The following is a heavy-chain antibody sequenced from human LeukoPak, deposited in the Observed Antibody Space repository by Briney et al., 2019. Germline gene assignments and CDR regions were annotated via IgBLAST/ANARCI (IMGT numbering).Heavy chain of an antibody. CDR3: AREDTTYYHDTSGYGYGAFDI. CDR2: ISSNGGST. V-gene: IGHV3-64*01. CDR1: GFTFSSYA. D-gene: IGHD3-22*01. Sequence: PGGSLRLSCAASGFTFSSYAMHWVRQAPGKGLEYVSAISSNGGSTYYANSVKGRFTISRDNSKNTLYLQMGSLRSDDTAVYYCAREDTTYYHDTSGYGYGAFDIWGQGTMVTVSS. J-gene: IGHJ3*02.